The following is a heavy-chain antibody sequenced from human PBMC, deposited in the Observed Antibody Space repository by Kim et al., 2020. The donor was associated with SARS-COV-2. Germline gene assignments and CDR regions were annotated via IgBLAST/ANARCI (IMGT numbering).Heavy chain of an antibody. CDR2: ISGSGGST. D-gene: IGHD2-15*01. CDR1: GFTFSSYA. V-gene: IGHV3-23*01. J-gene: IGHJ4*02. CDR3: AKGGGGSCYSRGDY. Sequence: GGSLRLSCAASGFTFSSYAMSWVRQAPGKGLEWVSAISGSGGSTYYADSVKGRFTISRDNSKNTLYLQMNSLRAEDTAVYYCAKGGGGSCYSRGDYWGQGTLVTVSS.